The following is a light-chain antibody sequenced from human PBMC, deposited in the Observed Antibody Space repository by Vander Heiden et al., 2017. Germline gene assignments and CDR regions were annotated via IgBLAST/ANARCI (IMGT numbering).Light chain of an antibody. CDR3: QQSYSTPGLT. CDR2: AAS. J-gene: IGKJ3*01. V-gene: IGKV1-39*01. CDR1: QSISRY. Sequence: DIQMTQSPSSLSASVGDRVTITCRASQSISRYLNWYQQKPGKAPKLLIYAASNLQSGVPSRFSGSGSGTDFTLTISSLQPEDFATYFCQQSYSTPGLTFGPGTKVDIK.